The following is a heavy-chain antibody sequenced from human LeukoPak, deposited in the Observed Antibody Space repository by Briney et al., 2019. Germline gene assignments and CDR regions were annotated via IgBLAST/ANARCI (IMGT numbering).Heavy chain of an antibody. Sequence: ASVKVSCKASGYTFTSYAMHWVRQAPGQRLEWMGWINAGNGNTKYSQEFQGRVTITRDTSASTAYMELSSLRSEDTAVYYCARLEFGSGPFYGMDVWGKGTTVTVSS. CDR3: ARLEFGSGPFYGMDV. V-gene: IGHV1-3*01. D-gene: IGHD3-10*01. CDR2: INAGNGNT. CDR1: GYTFTSYA. J-gene: IGHJ6*04.